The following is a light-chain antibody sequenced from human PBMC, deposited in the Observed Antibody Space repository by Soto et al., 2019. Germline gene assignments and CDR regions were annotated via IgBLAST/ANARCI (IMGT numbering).Light chain of an antibody. V-gene: IGKV1-16*01. CDR2: GAS. J-gene: IGKJ4*01. CDR3: QQYNSYPVT. CDR1: QGINNN. Sequence: DIQMTQSPSSLSASIGDSVTITCRASQGINNNLAWYQQKPGKAPKPLIYGASSLLSGVPSRFSGSGSGADFTLTISSLQPEDFGTYYCQQYNSYPVTFGGGTKVEIK.